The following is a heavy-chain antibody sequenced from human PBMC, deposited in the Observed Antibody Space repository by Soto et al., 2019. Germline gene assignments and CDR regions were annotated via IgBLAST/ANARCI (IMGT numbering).Heavy chain of an antibody. V-gene: IGHV1-18*01. CDR3: ARGGPFAVADTDY. J-gene: IGHJ4*02. Sequence: QVQLVQSGPEVKKPGASMKVSCKASGYTFSNYGITWVRQAPGQGLEWMGWISAYNGNTNYAQNFQGRVTMTTDTSTSTAYMELRSLGSDDTAVYYCARGGPFAVADTDYWGQGTLVTVSS. CDR2: ISAYNGNT. D-gene: IGHD3-3*01. CDR1: GYTFSNYG.